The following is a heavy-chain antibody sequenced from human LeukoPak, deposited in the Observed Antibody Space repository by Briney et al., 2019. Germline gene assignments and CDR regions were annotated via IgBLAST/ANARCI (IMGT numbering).Heavy chain of an antibody. Sequence: SETLSLTCTVSGVSISSSNSYWGWIRQPPGKGLEWIGSIYYSGNTYYNASLKSQVSISIDTSKNQFSLRLYYCARQTGSGLFILPGGQGTLVTVSS. D-gene: IGHD3/OR15-3a*01. CDR1: GVSISSSNSY. J-gene: IGHJ4*02. CDR3: LP. V-gene: IGHV4-39*01. CDR2: IYYSGNT.